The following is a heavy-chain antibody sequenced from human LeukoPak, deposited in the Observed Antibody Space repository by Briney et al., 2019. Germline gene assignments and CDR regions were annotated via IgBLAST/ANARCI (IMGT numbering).Heavy chain of an antibody. D-gene: IGHD5-18*01. CDR1: GGSISSYY. CDR2: IYYSGST. CDR3: ARATGAAMELDY. J-gene: IGHJ4*02. V-gene: IGHV4-59*01. Sequence: SETLSLTCTVSGGSISSYYWSWIRQPSGKGLEWIGYIYYSGSTNYNPSLKSRVTISVDTSKNQFSLKLSSVTAADTAVYYCARATGAAMELDYWGQGTLVTVSS.